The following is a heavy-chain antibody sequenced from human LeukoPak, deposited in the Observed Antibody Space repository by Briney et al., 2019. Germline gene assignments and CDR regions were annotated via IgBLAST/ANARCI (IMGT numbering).Heavy chain of an antibody. J-gene: IGHJ4*02. CDR3: ARGHSNSWHYFDY. CDR1: GFTFSSYS. V-gene: IGHV3-21*01. Sequence: GGSLTLSCAASGFTFSSYSMTWVRQAPGKGLEWVSSISSRSGDIYYADSLRGRLTISRDNAKSSLYLQMSSLRPEDTAVYYCARGHSNSWHYFDYWGQGTLVTVSS. D-gene: IGHD6-13*01. CDR2: ISSRSGDI.